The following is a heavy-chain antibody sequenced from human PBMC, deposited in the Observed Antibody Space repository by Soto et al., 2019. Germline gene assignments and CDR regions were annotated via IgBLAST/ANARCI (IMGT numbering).Heavy chain of an antibody. V-gene: IGHV4-4*07. D-gene: IGHD3-9*01. CDR3: ARADYEILTGSYAMDV. J-gene: IGHJ6*02. CDR1: DDFISSYY. CDR2: VSTNGAT. Sequence: SETLSLTCTVPDDFISSYYWNWIRQPAGKGLEWIGRVSTNGATNYNPSLESRVTMSVDTSKNQFSLKLTSVTAADTAVYFCARADYEILTGSYAMDVCGQGTTVTVSS.